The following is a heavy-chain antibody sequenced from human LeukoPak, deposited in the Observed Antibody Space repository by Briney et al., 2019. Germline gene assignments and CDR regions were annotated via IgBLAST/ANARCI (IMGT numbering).Heavy chain of an antibody. CDR3: ARHEEMATTFDY. Sequence: PSETLSLTCAVSGYSISSGYYWGWIRQPPGKGLEWIGSIYHSGSTYYNPSLKSRVTISVDTSKNQFSLKLSSVTAADTAVYYCARHEEMATTFDYWGQGTLVTVSS. CDR2: IYHSGST. D-gene: IGHD5-24*01. J-gene: IGHJ4*02. CDR1: GYSISSGYY. V-gene: IGHV4-38-2*01.